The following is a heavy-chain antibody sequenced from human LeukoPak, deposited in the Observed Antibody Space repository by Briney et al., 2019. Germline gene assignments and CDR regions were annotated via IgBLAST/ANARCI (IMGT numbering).Heavy chain of an antibody. J-gene: IGHJ4*02. Sequence: SGGSLRLSCAASGFTFSSYEMNWVRQAPGKGLEWVSYISSSGSTKYYADSVKGRFTISRDNAKNSLYLQMNSLRAEDTAVYYCARGDYYDSSGYFGYWGQGTLVTVSS. D-gene: IGHD3-22*01. CDR1: GFTFSSYE. CDR2: ISSSGSTK. V-gene: IGHV3-48*03. CDR3: ARGDYYDSSGYFGY.